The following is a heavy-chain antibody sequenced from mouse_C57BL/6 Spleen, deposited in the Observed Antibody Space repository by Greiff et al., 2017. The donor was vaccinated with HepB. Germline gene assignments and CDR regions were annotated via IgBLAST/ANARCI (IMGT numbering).Heavy chain of an antibody. V-gene: IGHV1-22*01. J-gene: IGHJ2*01. CDR2: INPNNGGT. CDR1: GYTFTDYN. D-gene: IGHD1-1*01. CDR3: ARLTLYYSSSYDY. Sequence: VHVKQSGPELVKPGASVKMSCKASGYTFTDYNMHWVKQSHGKSLEWIGYINPNNGGTSYNQKFKGKATLTVNKSSSTAYMELRSLTSEDSAVYYCARLTLYYSSSYDYWGQGTTLTVSS.